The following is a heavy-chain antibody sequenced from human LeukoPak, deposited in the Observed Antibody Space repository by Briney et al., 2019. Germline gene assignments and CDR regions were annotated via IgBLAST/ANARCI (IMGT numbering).Heavy chain of an antibody. Sequence: GESLKISCKGSGYTFTGYYMHWVRQAPGQGLEWMGWINPNSGGTNYAQKFQGRVTMTRDTSISTAYMELSRLRSDDTAVYYCAREPRGDRRGYWGQGTLVTVSS. CDR3: AREPRGDRRGY. CDR1: GYTFTGYY. J-gene: IGHJ4*02. D-gene: IGHD7-27*01. CDR2: INPNSGGT. V-gene: IGHV1-2*02.